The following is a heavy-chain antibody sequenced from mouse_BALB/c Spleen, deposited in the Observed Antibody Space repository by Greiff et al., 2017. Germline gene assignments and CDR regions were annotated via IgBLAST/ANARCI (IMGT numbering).Heavy chain of an antibody. J-gene: IGHJ2*01. CDR1: GFTFSSYG. CDR2: ISSGGSYT. CDR3: ARRGDYDGYFDY. Sequence: DVHLVESGGDLVKPGGSLKLSCAASGFTFSSYGMSWVRQTPDKRLEWVATISSGGSYTYYPDSVKGRFTISRDNAKNTLYLQMSSLKSEDTAMYYCARRGDYDGYFDYWGQGTTLTVSS. D-gene: IGHD2-4*01. V-gene: IGHV5-6*01.